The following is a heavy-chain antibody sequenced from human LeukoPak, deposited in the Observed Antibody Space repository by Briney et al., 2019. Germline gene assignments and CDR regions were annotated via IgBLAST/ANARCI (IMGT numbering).Heavy chain of an antibody. CDR1: GFIFSSFW. J-gene: IGHJ5*02. Sequence: GSLRLSCAASGFIFSSFWMSWDRQTPGKGLEWVASINQHGSEKYYVDSVKGRFTISRDNDKKLLYLQMNSLRVEDTAVYYCVRDRLTGLMSTLTPAWGQGTLVTVSS. D-gene: IGHD4-11*01. CDR2: INQHGSEK. CDR3: VRDRLTGLMSTLTPA. V-gene: IGHV3-7*01.